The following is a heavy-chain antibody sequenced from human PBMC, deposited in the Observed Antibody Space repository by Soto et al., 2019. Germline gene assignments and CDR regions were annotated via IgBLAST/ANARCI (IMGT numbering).Heavy chain of an antibody. D-gene: IGHD3-9*01. Sequence: SETLSLTCTVSGASIKSYYWSWIRQPPGKGLEWIGYIYYSGSTNYNPSLKSRVTISVDTSKNQFSLKLSSVTAADTAVYYCARHDLTGYFPDYWGQGTLVTVSS. CDR3: ARHDLTGYFPDY. V-gene: IGHV4-59*08. J-gene: IGHJ4*02. CDR1: GASIKSYY. CDR2: IYYSGST.